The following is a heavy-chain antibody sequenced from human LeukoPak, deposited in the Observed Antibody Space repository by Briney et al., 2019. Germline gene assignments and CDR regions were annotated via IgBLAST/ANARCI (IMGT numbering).Heavy chain of an antibody. CDR2: INPSGGST. CDR1: GYTFTSYY. CDR3: ARSDTVTTFYYYYYMDV. J-gene: IGHJ6*03. Sequence: GASVTVSCKASGYTFTSYYMHWVRQAPGQGLEWMGIINPSGGSTSYAQKFQGRVTMTRDTSTSTVYMELSSLRSEDTAVYYCARSDTVTTFYYYYYMDVWGKGTTVTVSS. D-gene: IGHD4-17*01. V-gene: IGHV1-46*01.